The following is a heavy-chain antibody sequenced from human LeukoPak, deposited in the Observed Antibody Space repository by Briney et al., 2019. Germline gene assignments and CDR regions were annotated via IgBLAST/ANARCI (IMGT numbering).Heavy chain of an antibody. J-gene: IGHJ4*02. CDR2: ISANGGNT. CDR3: ARVTGNSATYPIFDY. V-gene: IGHV3-23*01. CDR1: GFTFSSYA. D-gene: IGHD1-26*01. Sequence: QPGGSLRLSCAASGFTFSSYAMTWVRQAPGKGLEWVSSISANGGNTYYADSVKGRFTISRDNSKNTPYLQMNSLRDDDTAVYYCARVTGNSATYPIFDYWGQGTLVTVSS.